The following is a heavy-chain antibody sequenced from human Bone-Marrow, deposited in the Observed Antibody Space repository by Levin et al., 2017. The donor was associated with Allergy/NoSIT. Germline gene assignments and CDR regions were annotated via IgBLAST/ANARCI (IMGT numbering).Heavy chain of an antibody. Sequence: GESLKISCVASGFIFSSFAVHWFRQAPGKGPEWVAVISYDGSQTRSADSVKGRFSISRDNSKNTLYLQMNSLRGDDTAVYYCVREFTDSAGRRFDPWGQGTLVTVAS. V-gene: IGHV3-30*04. CDR2: ISYDGSQT. J-gene: IGHJ5*02. CDR3: VREFTDSAGRRFDP. CDR1: GFIFSSFA.